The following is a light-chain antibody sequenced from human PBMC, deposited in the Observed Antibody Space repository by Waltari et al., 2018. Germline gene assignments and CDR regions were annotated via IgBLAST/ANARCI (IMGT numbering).Light chain of an antibody. CDR2: DKN. CDR1: SLRSYY. V-gene: IGLV3-19*01. CDR3: HSRDASGVAGS. Sequence: SSELPQDPAVSVAMGQTVRITCQGDSLRSYYASLYQQRPGQAPILVMYDKNNRPSGVPDRFSGSSSHNTASLTITGAQAEDEASYYCHSRDASGVAGSFGGGTKLTVL. J-gene: IGLJ2*01.